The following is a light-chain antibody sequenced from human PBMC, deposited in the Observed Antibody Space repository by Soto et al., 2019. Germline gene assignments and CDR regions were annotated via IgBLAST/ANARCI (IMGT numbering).Light chain of an antibody. Sequence: DVQMTQSPSTVSASVGDRVTITCRASQSISNWLAWYQQTPGKAPKLLIYKASSLQNGVPSRFSGSGSGTDFTLPISSLQPDDFATYYCQQFGRPWTFGQGTKVEIK. J-gene: IGKJ1*01. CDR2: KAS. CDR3: QQFGRPWT. CDR1: QSISNW. V-gene: IGKV1-5*03.